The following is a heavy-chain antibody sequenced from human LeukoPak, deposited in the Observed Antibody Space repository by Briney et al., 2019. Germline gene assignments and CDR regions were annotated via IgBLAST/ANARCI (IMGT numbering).Heavy chain of an antibody. V-gene: IGHV3-66*01. CDR3: AGGSGWYEYYYGMDV. D-gene: IGHD6-19*01. CDR1: GFTFSNAW. J-gene: IGHJ6*02. Sequence: GSLRLSCAASGFTFSNAWMSWVRQAPGKGLEWVSVIYSGGSTYYADSVKGRFTISRDNSKNTLYLQMNSLRAEDTAVYYCAGGSGWYEYYYGMDVWGQGTTVTVSS. CDR2: IYSGGST.